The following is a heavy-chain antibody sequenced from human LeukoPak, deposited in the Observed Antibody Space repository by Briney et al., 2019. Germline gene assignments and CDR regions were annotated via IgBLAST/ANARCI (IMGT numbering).Heavy chain of an antibody. CDR1: GYSIRNGYY. D-gene: IGHD3-22*01. CDR3: ARLRAHYYDSSGNFDY. Sequence: SETLSLTCTVSGYSIRNGYYWGWIRQPPGKGLEWIGSIYHSGSTYYNPSLKSRVTISVDTSKNQFSLKLSSVTAADTAVYYCARLRAHYYDSSGNFDYWGQGTLVTVSS. J-gene: IGHJ4*02. CDR2: IYHSGST. V-gene: IGHV4-38-2*02.